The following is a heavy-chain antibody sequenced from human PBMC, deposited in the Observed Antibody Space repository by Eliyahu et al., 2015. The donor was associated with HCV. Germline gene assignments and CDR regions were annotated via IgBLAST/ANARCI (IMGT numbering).Heavy chain of an antibody. V-gene: IGHV4-39*01. J-gene: IGHJ4*02. CDR3: ARAKPGIIAXDY. Sequence: QLQLQESGPGLVKPSETLSLXCTVSGGSXSSTTHYWGWIRQPPGKGLEWIGSIYYSGSTYYNPSXKSRVTISVDTSKNQFSLKLSSVTAADTALYYCARAKPGIIAXDYWGQGTLVTVSS. D-gene: IGHD1-14*01. CDR1: GGSXSSTTHY. CDR2: IYYSGST.